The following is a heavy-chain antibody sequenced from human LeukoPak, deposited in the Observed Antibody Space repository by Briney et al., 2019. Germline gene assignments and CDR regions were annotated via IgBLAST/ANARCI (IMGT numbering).Heavy chain of an antibody. J-gene: IGHJ5*02. D-gene: IGHD2-21*02. Sequence: SETLSLTCAVYGGSFSGYYWSWIRQPPGKGLEWIGEINHSESTNYNPSLKSRVTISVDTSKNQLSLKLSSVTAADTAVYYCARGTANWFDPWGQGTLVTVSS. V-gene: IGHV4-34*01. CDR3: ARGTANWFDP. CDR2: INHSEST. CDR1: GGSFSGYY.